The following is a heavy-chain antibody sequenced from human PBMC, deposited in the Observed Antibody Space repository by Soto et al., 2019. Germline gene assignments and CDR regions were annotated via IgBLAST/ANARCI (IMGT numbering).Heavy chain of an antibody. J-gene: IGHJ4*02. V-gene: IGHV1-69*02. D-gene: IGHD3-16*01. CDR2: IIPILGIA. Sequence: QVQLVQSGAEVKKPGSSVKVSCKASGGTFSSYTISWVRQAPGQGLEWMGRIIPILGIANYAQKFQGRVTITADKSTSRAYMELSSLRSEDTAVYYCARGTMITFGGVLDYWGQGTLVTVSS. CDR1: GGTFSSYT. CDR3: ARGTMITFGGVLDY.